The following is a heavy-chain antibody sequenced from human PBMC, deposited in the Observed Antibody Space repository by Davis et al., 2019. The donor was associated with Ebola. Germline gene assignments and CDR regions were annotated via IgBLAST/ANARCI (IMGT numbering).Heavy chain of an antibody. J-gene: IGHJ6*02. CDR2: INTGNGDT. CDR3: VRGNQFVNYYGTDV. Sequence: ASVKVSCKASGYSFIYYSMHWMRQAPGQRLEWMGWINTGNGDTTYSQKFQGRVTITRDTSASTTYMDLSSLGSEDTAVYYCVRGNQFVNYYGTDVWGQGTTVIVSS. D-gene: IGHD6-6*01. CDR1: GYSFIYYS. V-gene: IGHV1-3*04.